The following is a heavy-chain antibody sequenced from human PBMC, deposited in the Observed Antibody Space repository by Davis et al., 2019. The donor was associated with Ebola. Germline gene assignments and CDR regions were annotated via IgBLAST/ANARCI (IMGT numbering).Heavy chain of an antibody. CDR3: ARFTYYDILTGTYYYYGMDV. D-gene: IGHD3-9*01. Sequence: ASVKVSCKASGYTFTSYGISWVRQATGQGLEWMGWMNPNSGNTGYAQKFQGRVTMTRNTSISTAYMELSSLRSEDTAVYYCARFTYYDILTGTYYYYGMDVWGKGTTVTVSS. V-gene: IGHV1-8*02. J-gene: IGHJ6*04. CDR1: GYTFTSYG. CDR2: MNPNSGNT.